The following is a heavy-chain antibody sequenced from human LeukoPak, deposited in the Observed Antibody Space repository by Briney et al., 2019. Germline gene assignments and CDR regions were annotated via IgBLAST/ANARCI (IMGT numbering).Heavy chain of an antibody. J-gene: IGHJ3*02. CDR2: ISDSGSNI. V-gene: IGHV3-11*04. D-gene: IGHD3-22*01. CDR1: GFIFSDYY. Sequence: GGSLRLSCAASGFIFSDYYMGWIRQALGRVLEWVSYISDSGSNIYYTDSVKGRFTMSRDNAKKSLYLQMNRLRAEDTAVYYCARAKFDSSGYYYRGFDIWGQGTMATVSS. CDR3: ARAKFDSSGYYYRGFDI.